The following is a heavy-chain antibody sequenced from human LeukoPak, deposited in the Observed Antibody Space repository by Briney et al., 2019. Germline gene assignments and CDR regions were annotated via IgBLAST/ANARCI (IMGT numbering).Heavy chain of an antibody. CDR3: ARRNSGSYATGDWFDP. CDR2: TYYRSKWYN. Sequence: SQTLSLTCAISGDSVSSNSAAWNWIRQSPSRGLEWLGRTYYRSKWYNDYAVSVKSRITINPDTSKNQFSLQLNSVTPEDTAVYYCARRNSGSYATGDWFDPWGQGTLVTVSS. J-gene: IGHJ5*02. D-gene: IGHD1-26*01. CDR1: GDSVSSNSAA. V-gene: IGHV6-1*01.